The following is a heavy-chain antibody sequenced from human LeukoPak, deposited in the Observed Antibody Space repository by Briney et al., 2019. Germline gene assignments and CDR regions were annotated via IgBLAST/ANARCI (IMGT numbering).Heavy chain of an antibody. V-gene: IGHV1-2*02. Sequence: GASVKVSCKASGYTFTGYYMHWVRQAPGQGLGWMGWINPNSGGTNYGQKFQGRVTMTRDTSISTAYMELSRLRSDDTAVYYCARDLGIAAAGTYNWFDPWGQGTLVTVSS. CDR2: INPNSGGT. CDR1: GYTFTGYY. J-gene: IGHJ5*02. CDR3: ARDLGIAAAGTYNWFDP. D-gene: IGHD6-13*01.